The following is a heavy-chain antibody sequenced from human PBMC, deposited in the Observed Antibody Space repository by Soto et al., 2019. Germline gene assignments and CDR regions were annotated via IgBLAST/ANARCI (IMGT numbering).Heavy chain of an antibody. CDR1: GFTFSSYG. CDR2: IWYDGSNK. D-gene: IGHD4-4*01. J-gene: IGHJ4*02. CDR3: AGQYSNYYSGLDY. V-gene: IGHV3-33*01. Sequence: GGALRLSCAASGFTFSSYGMHWVRQSPGKGLEWVAVIWYDGSNKYYADSVKGRFTISRDNSKNTLYLQMNSLRAEDTAVYYCAGQYSNYYSGLDYWGQGTLVTVSS.